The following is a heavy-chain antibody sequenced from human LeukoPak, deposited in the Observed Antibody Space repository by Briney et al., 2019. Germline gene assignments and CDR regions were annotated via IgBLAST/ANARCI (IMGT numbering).Heavy chain of an antibody. CDR3: ARHRGDFDWLPYYFDY. V-gene: IGHV4-4*07. J-gene: IGHJ4*02. Sequence: SETLSLTCTVSGGSISSYSWSWIRQPAGKGLEWIGRIYTSGSTNYNPSLKSRVTISVDTSKNQFSLKLSSVTAADTAVYYCARHRGDFDWLPYYFDYWGQGTLVTVSS. D-gene: IGHD3-9*01. CDR1: GGSISSYS. CDR2: IYTSGST.